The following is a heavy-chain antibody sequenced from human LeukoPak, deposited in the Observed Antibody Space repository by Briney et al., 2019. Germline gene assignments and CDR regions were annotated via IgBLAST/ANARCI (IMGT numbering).Heavy chain of an antibody. D-gene: IGHD3-9*01. Sequence: PGGSLRLSCAASGFSFDDYAMHWVRQAPGKGLEWVSLISGDGDTTYYAASVKGRFTISRDNSKNSLYLQMNSLRSEDTALYYCAKDMARYVDVRPYYWGQGTLVTVSS. CDR2: ISGDGDTT. CDR3: AKDMARYVDVRPYY. V-gene: IGHV3-43*02. CDR1: GFSFDDYA. J-gene: IGHJ4*02.